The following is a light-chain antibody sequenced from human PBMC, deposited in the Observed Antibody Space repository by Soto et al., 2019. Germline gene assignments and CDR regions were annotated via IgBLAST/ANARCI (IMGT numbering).Light chain of an antibody. J-gene: IGLJ1*01. CDR3: SSYAGNYVYV. CDR1: SSDVGGYNY. V-gene: IGLV2-11*01. Sequence: QSALTQPSTVSGPPGQSVTIPCTGNSSDVGGYNYVSWYQRHAGKGPKLIIYDVSERPSGVPDRFSAPKSGNTASLTISGLQVEDEADYYCSSYAGNYVYVFGSGTKVTVL. CDR2: DVS.